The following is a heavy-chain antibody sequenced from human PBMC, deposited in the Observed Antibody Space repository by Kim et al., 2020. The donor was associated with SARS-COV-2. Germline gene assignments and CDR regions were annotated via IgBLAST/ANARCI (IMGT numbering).Heavy chain of an antibody. V-gene: IGHV3-23*01. CDR3: APYITTTGRFFEY. Sequence: GGSLRLSCAASGITFRNYAMTWVRQAPGRGLEWVSVIGSGLDTHYADSVKGRFTISRDNSKNTLYLQMNSLRVYDTALYSCAPYITTTGRFFEYWGQGTLVTVSS. CDR2: IGSGLDT. D-gene: IGHD1-1*01. CDR1: GITFRNYA. J-gene: IGHJ4*02.